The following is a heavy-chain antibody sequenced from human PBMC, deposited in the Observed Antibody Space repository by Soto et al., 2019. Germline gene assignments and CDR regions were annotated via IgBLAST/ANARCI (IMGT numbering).Heavy chain of an antibody. CDR2: INPNSGNI. Sequence: ASVRVSCKASGDTFTTDDINWLRQSTGHGLEWMGWINPNSGNIGYAQRFQGRVTMTRDTAIRTAYMEVSSLRSDDTAVYYCARGRASGSYYLLDYWGQGTLVTVSS. J-gene: IGHJ4*02. D-gene: IGHD3-10*01. CDR1: GDTFTTDD. CDR3: ARGRASGSYYLLDY. V-gene: IGHV1-8*01.